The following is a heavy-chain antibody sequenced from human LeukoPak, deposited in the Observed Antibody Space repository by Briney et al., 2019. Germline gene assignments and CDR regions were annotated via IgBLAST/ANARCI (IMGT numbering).Heavy chain of an antibody. D-gene: IGHD5-24*01. CDR2: IIPIFGTA. CDR3: ARRGDGYADY. V-gene: IGHV1-69*05. CDR1: GGTFSSYA. J-gene: IGHJ4*02. Sequence: SGKASCKASGGTFSSYAISWVRQAPRQGLEWMGGIIPIFGTANYAQKFQGRVTITTDESTSTAYMERSSLRSEDTVVYYCARRGDGYADYWGQGALVTVS.